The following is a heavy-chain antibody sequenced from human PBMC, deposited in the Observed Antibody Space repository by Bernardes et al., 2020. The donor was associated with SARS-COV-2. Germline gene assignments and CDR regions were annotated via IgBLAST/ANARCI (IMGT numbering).Heavy chain of an antibody. CDR1: GYTVSSEY. J-gene: IGHJ6*02. CDR3: AREQFPGYYGMDV. CDR2: IHSDGSR. Sequence: GSLRFSCAASGYTVSSEYMSWVRQAPGKGLEWVSIIHSDGSRHYADSVKGRFSISRDNSENTVHLQMNSLRAEDTAVYYCAREQFPGYYGMDVWGQGTTVTVS. D-gene: IGHD1-1*01. V-gene: IGHV3-66*01.